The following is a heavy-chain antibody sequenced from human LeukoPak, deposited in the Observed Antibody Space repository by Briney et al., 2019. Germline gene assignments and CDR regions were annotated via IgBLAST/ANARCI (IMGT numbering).Heavy chain of an antibody. CDR1: GFTFSSYY. J-gene: IGHJ4*02. CDR3: AREFGGTYLFDY. V-gene: IGHV3-74*01. CDR2: ITSDGSST. Sequence: GGSLRLPCAASGFTFSSYYMHWVRQAAGKGPVYVSRITSDGSSTNYADSVKGRFTISRDNAKNTLSLQMNSLRAEDTAVYYCAREFGGTYLFDYWGQGTLVTVSS. D-gene: IGHD4-23*01.